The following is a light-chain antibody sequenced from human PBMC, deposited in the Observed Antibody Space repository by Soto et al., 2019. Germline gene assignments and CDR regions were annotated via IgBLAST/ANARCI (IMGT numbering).Light chain of an antibody. CDR1: QNLLHSDGYNY. CDR2: LGS. CDR3: MQALQTPLT. J-gene: IGKJ4*01. Sequence: DIVMTQSPLSLPVTPGEPASISCRYSQNLLHSDGYNYLEWFLQRPGQSPQLLIYLGSSRASGVPDRFSGSGSGTYFTLKISRVEAEDVGVYYCMQALQTPLTFGGGTKVDI. V-gene: IGKV2-28*01.